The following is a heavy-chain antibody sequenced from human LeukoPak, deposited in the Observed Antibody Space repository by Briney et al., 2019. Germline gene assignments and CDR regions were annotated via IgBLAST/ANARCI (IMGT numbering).Heavy chain of an antibody. D-gene: IGHD2-2*01. V-gene: IGHV3-7*01. J-gene: IGHJ4*02. CDR3: ARDGAPDAHCSSASCAIR. CDR2: IKQDGSEK. CDR1: GFTFGNHW. Sequence: GGSLRLSCAASGFTFGNHWMNWVRQAPGKGLEWVANIKQDGSEKYYVDSVKGRFTISRDNAKNSLYLQMNSLRVEDTAVYYCARDGAPDAHCSSASCAIRWGQGTLVTVSS.